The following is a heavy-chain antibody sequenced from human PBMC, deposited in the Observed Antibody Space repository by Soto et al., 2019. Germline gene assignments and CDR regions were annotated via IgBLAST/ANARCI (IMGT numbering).Heavy chain of an antibody. Sequence: QVQLVESGGGVVQPGRSLRLSCAASGFTFSSYGMHWVRQAPGKGLEWVAVIIYDGSTKYYADSVKGRFTISRDNSKSTLYLQMTSLRAEDTAVYYCAKDRMGAGVRGYFDYWGQVTLVTVSS. CDR1: GFTFSSYG. CDR2: IIYDGSTK. J-gene: IGHJ4*02. V-gene: IGHV3-30*18. D-gene: IGHD3-10*01. CDR3: AKDRMGAGVRGYFDY.